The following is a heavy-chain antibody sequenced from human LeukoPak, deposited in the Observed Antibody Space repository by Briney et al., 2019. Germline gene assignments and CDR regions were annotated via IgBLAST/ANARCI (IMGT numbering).Heavy chain of an antibody. V-gene: IGHV3-23*01. Sequence: GGSLSLSCAASGFTFSSYAMSWVRQAPGKGLEWVSAISGSGGSTYYADSVKGRFTISRDNSKNTLYLQMNSLRAEDTAVYYCAKLVLTESRRKNFDYWGQGTLVTVSS. CDR2: ISGSGGST. J-gene: IGHJ4*02. D-gene: IGHD3-10*01. CDR1: GFTFSSYA. CDR3: AKLVLTESRRKNFDY.